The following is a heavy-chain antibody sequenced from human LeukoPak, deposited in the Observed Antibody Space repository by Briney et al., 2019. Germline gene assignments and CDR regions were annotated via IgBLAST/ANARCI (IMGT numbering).Heavy chain of an antibody. J-gene: IGHJ3*02. CDR2: IIPIFGTA. D-gene: IGHD3-22*01. CDR3: ARPRYDSSAFDI. CDR1: GGTFSSYA. Sequence: SVKVSCKASGGTFSSYAISWVLQAPGQGLEWMGRIIPIFGTANYAQKFQGRVTITTDESTSTAYMELSSLRSEDTAVYYCARPRYDSSAFDIWGQGTMVTVSS. V-gene: IGHV1-69*05.